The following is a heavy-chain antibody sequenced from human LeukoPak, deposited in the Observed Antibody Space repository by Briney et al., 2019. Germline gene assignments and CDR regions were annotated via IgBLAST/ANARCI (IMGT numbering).Heavy chain of an antibody. CDR1: GGSISSGGYY. CDR2: IYYSGST. J-gene: IGHJ4*02. Sequence: PSETLSLTCTVSGGSISSGGYYWSWIRQHPGKGLEWIGYIYYSGSTYYNPSLKSRVTISVDTSKNQFSLKLSSVTAADTAVYYCARDDENGYHFWGQGTLVTVSS. D-gene: IGHD5-24*01. V-gene: IGHV4-31*03. CDR3: ARDDENGYHF.